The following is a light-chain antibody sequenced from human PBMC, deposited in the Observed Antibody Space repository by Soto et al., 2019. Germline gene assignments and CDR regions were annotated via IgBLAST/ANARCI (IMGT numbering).Light chain of an antibody. CDR1: SSDVGGTKY. V-gene: IGLV2-14*01. J-gene: IGLJ2*01. Sequence: QSALTQPASVSGSPGQSSTISCTGSSSDVGGTKYVSWYQQHPGKAPKLMIYEVSNRPSGVSTRFSGSKSGNTASLTISGLQAEDEGDYYCSSRSISGTLVFGGGTQLTVL. CDR3: SSRSISGTLV. CDR2: EVS.